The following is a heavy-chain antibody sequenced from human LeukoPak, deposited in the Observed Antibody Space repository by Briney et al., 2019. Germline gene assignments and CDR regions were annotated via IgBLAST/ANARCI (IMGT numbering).Heavy chain of an antibody. Sequence: SETLSLTCTVSGGSISSYYWSWIRQPPGKGLEWIGYIYYSGSTNYNPSLKSRVTISVDTSKNQFSLKLSSVTAADTAVYYCARIFGEIGYGLYYYYYMDVWGKGTTVTVSS. CDR2: IYYSGST. V-gene: IGHV4-59*01. CDR1: GGSISSYY. CDR3: ARIFGEIGYGLYYYYYMDV. D-gene: IGHD3-3*01. J-gene: IGHJ6*03.